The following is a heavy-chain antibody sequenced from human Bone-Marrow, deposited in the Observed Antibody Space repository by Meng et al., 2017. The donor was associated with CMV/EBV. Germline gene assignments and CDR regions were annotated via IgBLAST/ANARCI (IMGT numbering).Heavy chain of an antibody. V-gene: IGHV4-39*02. CDR3: ARDRYCSSTSCYGDYYYYGMDV. CDR1: GGSISSSSYY. CDR2: IYYSGST. D-gene: IGHD2-2*01. J-gene: IGHJ6*02. Sequence: SETLSLTCTVSGGSISSSSYYWGWIRQPPGKGLEWIGSIYYSGSTYYNPSLKSRVTISVDTSKNQFSLKLSSVTAADTAVYYCARDRYCSSTSCYGDYYYYGMDVWGQGTTVTVSS.